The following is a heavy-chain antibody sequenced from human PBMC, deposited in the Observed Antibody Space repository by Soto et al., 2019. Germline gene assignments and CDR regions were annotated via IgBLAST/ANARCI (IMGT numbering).Heavy chain of an antibody. Sequence: EVQLLESGGDLVQPGGSLRLSCVASGVTFSTYAMSWVRQAPGKGLEWVSAISGSGGTTYYADSVKGRVTISRDSSKNTVYLHMNSLRAEDTAIYYCAKNNWLEYWGQGTLVTVSS. CDR1: GVTFSTYA. J-gene: IGHJ4*02. CDR2: ISGSGGTT. CDR3: AKNNWLEY. V-gene: IGHV3-23*01.